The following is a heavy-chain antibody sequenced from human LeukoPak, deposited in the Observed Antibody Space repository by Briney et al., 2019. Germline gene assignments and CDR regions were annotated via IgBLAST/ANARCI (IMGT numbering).Heavy chain of an antibody. CDR1: GFTVSSNY. Sequence: EGSLRLSCAASGFTVSSNYMSWVRQAPGKGLEWVSVIYSGGSTYYADSVKGRFTISRDNSKNTLYLQMNSLRAEDTAVYYCARDLGSPAGVDYWGQGTLVTVSS. J-gene: IGHJ4*02. CDR3: ARDLGSPAGVDY. V-gene: IGHV3-66*02. D-gene: IGHD1-26*01. CDR2: IYSGGST.